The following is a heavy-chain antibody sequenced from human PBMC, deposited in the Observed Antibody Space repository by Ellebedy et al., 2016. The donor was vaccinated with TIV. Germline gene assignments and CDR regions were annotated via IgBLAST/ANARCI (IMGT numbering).Heavy chain of an antibody. D-gene: IGHD1-26*01. CDR1: GGSISSSSYY. Sequence: GSLRLSXTVSGGSISSSSYYWGWIRQPPGKGLEWIGSIYYSGSTYYNPSLKSRVTISVDTSKNQFSLKLSSVTAADTAVYYCARAPLFGGSYFPFDYWGQGTLVTVSS. CDR2: IYYSGST. V-gene: IGHV4-39*07. J-gene: IGHJ4*02. CDR3: ARAPLFGGSYFPFDY.